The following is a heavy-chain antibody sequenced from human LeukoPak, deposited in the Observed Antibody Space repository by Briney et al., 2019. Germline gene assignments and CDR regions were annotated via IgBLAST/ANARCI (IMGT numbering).Heavy chain of an antibody. Sequence: PPETRSLTCTVSGGSISTYYWSWIRQPPGKGLEWIGYIYYSGSANYNPSLKSRVTISVDTSKNQFSLKLSSVTAADTAVYYCARSYGSGNYFDYWGQGTLGPVPS. CDR3: ARSYGSGNYFDY. D-gene: IGHD3-10*01. CDR1: GGSISTYY. CDR2: IYYSGSA. V-gene: IGHV4-59*01. J-gene: IGHJ4*02.